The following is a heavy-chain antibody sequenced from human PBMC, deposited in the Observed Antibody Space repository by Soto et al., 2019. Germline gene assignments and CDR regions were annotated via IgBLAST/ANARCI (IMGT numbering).Heavy chain of an antibody. CDR1: GFSLSSRPVG. CDR2: IYWDDDK. J-gene: IGHJ3*02. Sequence: QITLKESGPTLVEPTQPLPLTCNFSGFSLSSRPVGVGWIRQPPGKALEWLPVIYWDDDKRYSPSLKSRLTISKDTNKNLVFLIMTNMDPVDTATYYCAHLMITYGGVIADDAFDTWGQGTMVTVSS. V-gene: IGHV2-5*02. CDR3: AHLMITYGGVIADDAFDT. D-gene: IGHD3-16*02.